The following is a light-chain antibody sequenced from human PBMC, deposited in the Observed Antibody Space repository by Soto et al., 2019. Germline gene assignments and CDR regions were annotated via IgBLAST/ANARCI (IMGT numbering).Light chain of an antibody. J-gene: IGKJ2*01. V-gene: IGKV1-5*01. CDR1: ESISYW. CDR3: QQYDSYSKT. CDR2: GAS. Sequence: DIQLTQSPSTLTASVGDRVTIGCRASESISYWLAWYQQKPGKAPKLLIYGASSLRSGVPSRFSGSGSGTEFTLTISTLQPDDFATYYCQQYDSYSKTFGQGTQLEIK.